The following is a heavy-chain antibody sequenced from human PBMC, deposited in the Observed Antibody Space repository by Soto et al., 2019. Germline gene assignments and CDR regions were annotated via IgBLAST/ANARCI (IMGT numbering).Heavy chain of an antibody. V-gene: IGHV5-51*01. CDR3: ARRGALRGEYYYYGRDV. J-gene: IGHJ6*04. Sequence: PGESLKISCKGSGYSFTSYWIGWVRQMPGKGLEWMGIIYPGDSDTRYSPSFQGQVTISADKSISTAYLQWSSLKASDTAMYYCARRGALRGEYYYYGRDVGGKGPTVTVPQ. D-gene: IGHD3-10*01. CDR1: GYSFTSYW. CDR2: IYPGDSDT.